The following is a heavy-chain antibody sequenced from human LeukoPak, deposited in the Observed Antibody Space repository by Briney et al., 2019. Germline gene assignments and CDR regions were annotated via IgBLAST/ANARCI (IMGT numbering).Heavy chain of an antibody. CDR1: GGSFSGNY. CDR2: INHSGST. J-gene: IGHJ5*02. CDR3: ARVLRYFDWLLFYNWFDP. Sequence: SVTLSLTCAVYGGSFSGNYWSWSRQPPGKGLEWIGEINHSGSTNYNPSLKSRVTISVDTSKNQFSLKLSSVTAADTAVYYCARVLRYFDWLLFYNWFDPWGQGTLVTVSS. D-gene: IGHD3-9*01. V-gene: IGHV4-34*01.